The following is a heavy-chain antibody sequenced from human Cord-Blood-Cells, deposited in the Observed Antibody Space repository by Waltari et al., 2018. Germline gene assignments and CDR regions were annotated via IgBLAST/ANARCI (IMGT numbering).Heavy chain of an antibody. V-gene: IGHV1-2*02. J-gene: IGHJ5*02. CDR3: ARGDITIFGVVIPNWFDP. CDR2: INPNSGGT. CDR1: GYTFTGYY. Sequence: QVQLVQSGAEVKKPGASVKVSCKASGYTFTGYYMHWVSTAPGQGLEWMGWINPNSGGTNYAQKFQGRVTMTRDTSISTAYMELSRLRSDDTAVYYCARGDITIFGVVIPNWFDPWGQGTLVTVSS. D-gene: IGHD3-3*01.